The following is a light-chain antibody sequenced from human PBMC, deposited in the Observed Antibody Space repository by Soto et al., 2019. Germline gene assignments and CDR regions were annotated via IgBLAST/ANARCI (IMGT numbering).Light chain of an antibody. CDR2: GAS. J-gene: IGKJ1*01. CDR3: QQYGSLSWT. V-gene: IGKV3-20*01. Sequence: EIVMTQSPATLSVSPGERATFSCRASQSVNTNLAWYQLKPGQAPRLLVYGASIRATGIPDRFSGSGSGTDFTLTISRLEPEDFAVYYCQQYGSLSWTFGQGTKVDIK. CDR1: QSVNTN.